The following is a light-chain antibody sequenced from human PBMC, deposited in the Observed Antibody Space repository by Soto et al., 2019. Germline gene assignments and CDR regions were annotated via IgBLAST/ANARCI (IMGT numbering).Light chain of an antibody. V-gene: IGLV2-14*01. Sequence: QSALSQPASVSGSPGQSITISCSGTSSDLAIYNYVSFCQQQRCKAXMLVIYXXXXWPSGVSNRFSGSRSGNTASLTISGLQAEDEADYYCSSYTSSSTYVFGTGTKVTVL. CDR2: XXX. CDR3: SSYTSSSTYV. CDR1: SSDLAIYNY. J-gene: IGLJ1*01.